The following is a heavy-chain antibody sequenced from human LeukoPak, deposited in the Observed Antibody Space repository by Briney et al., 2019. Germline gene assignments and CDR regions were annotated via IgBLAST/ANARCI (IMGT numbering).Heavy chain of an antibody. CDR3: ATGTMVYEY. CDR1: GPTLTKIS. CDR2: FGPQVGET. D-gene: IGHD3-10*01. Sequence: ASVKVSCKVSGPTLTKISIDWVRQAPGKGLECMGTFGPQVGETIHSQKLQGRLKMTADTSTDTAYMEMSSLQSEDTAVYYCATGTMVYEYWGQGTLVTVSS. J-gene: IGHJ4*02. V-gene: IGHV1-24*01.